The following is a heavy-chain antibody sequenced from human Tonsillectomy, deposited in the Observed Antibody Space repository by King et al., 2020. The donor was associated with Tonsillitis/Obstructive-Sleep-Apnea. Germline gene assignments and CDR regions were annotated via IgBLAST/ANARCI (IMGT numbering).Heavy chain of an antibody. CDR1: GGSISSNSYY. CDR2: IYYSGIT. D-gene: IGHD2-2*01. V-gene: IGHV4-39*01. Sequence: QLQESGPGLVKPSETLSLTCGVSGGSISSNSYYWGWIRQPPGKGLEWIGSIYYSGITYYNPSLESRVAISVDTSKNQFSLKLSSVTAADTAVYYCAKQSRESYRGDYYYFMDGWGKGTTVTVSS. J-gene: IGHJ6*03. CDR3: AKQSRESYRGDYYYFMDG.